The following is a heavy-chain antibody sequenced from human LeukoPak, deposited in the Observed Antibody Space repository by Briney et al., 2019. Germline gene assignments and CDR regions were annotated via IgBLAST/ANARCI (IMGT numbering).Heavy chain of an antibody. CDR3: AERSAYESLFDY. J-gene: IGHJ4*02. V-gene: IGHV4-34*01. CDR2: INHSGST. D-gene: IGHD5-12*01. CDR1: GGSFSGYY. Sequence: SETLSLTCAVYGGSFSGYYWSWIRQPPGKGLEWIGEINHSGSTNYNPSLKSRVTISVDTSKNQFSLKLNSVTAADTAVYFCAERSAYESLFDYWGQGTLVTVSS.